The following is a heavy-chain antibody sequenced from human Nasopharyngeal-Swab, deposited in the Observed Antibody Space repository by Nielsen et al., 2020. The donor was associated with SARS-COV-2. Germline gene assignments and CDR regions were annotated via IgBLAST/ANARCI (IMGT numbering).Heavy chain of an antibody. Sequence: GESLKISCEASGITFSNYGMHWVRQAPGKGLEWVAVISYDGSNKYYADSVKGRFTISRDNSKNTLYLQMNSLRAEDTAVYYCAKDYGVYTYYFDYWGQGTLVTVSS. CDR2: ISYDGSNK. D-gene: IGHD4-17*01. J-gene: IGHJ4*02. V-gene: IGHV3-30*18. CDR1: GITFSNYG. CDR3: AKDYGVYTYYFDY.